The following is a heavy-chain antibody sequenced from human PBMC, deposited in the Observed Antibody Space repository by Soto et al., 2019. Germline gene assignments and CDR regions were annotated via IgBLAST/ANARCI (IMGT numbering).Heavy chain of an antibody. Sequence: PGGSLRLSCAASGFTFSTYAMHWVRQAPGKGLEWVALVSYDGSNKNYADSVKGRFAISRDNSKNRLYLKMNMLRTEKTVVYYCAKDVGFCSGGSCNWEGYFVNWAQEALVT. CDR3: AKDVGFCSGGSCNWEGYFVN. CDR2: VSYDGSNK. D-gene: IGHD2-15*01. J-gene: IGHJ4*02. V-gene: IGHV3-30*18. CDR1: GFTFSTYA.